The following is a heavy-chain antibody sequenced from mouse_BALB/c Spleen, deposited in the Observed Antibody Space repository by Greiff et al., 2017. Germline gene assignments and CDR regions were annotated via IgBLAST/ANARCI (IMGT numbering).Heavy chain of an antibody. D-gene: IGHD2-4*01. V-gene: IGHV1-54*03. J-gene: IGHJ3*01. CDR1: GYAFTNYL. Sequence: QVQLQQSGAELVRPGTSVKVSCKASGYAFTNYLIEWVKQRPGQGLEWIGVINPGSGGTNYNEKFKGKATLTADKSSSTAYMQLSSLTSDDSAVYFCARSTMTTGGFAYWGQGTLVTVSA. CDR3: ARSTMTTGGFAY. CDR2: INPGSGGT.